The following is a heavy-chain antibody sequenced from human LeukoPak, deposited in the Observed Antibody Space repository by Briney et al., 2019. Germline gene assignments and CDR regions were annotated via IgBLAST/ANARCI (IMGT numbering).Heavy chain of an antibody. CDR1: SGSISSHY. D-gene: IGHD5-18*01. CDR2: IYYSGST. J-gene: IGHJ4*02. CDR3: AREAGYSYGYGSLDY. V-gene: IGHV4-59*11. Sequence: PSETLSLTCTVSSGSISSHYWSWIRQPPGKGLEWIGYIYYSGSTNYNPSLKSRVTISVDTSKNQFSLKLSSVTAADTAVYYCAREAGYSYGYGSLDYWGQGTLVTVSS.